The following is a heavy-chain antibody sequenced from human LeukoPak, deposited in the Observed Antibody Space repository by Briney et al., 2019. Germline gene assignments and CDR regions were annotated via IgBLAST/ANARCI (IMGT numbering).Heavy chain of an antibody. CDR1: GASFSGYY. J-gene: IGHJ4*02. CDR3: ARLLRSRIAFDTYYFDY. D-gene: IGHD3-16*01. CDR2: INHSGST. Sequence: SETLSLTCAVYGASFSGYYWSWIRQPPGKGLEWIGEINHSGSTNYNPSLKSRVTISVETSKNQSSLKLSPVTAADTAVYYCARLLRSRIAFDTYYFDYWGQGTLVTVSS. V-gene: IGHV4-34*01.